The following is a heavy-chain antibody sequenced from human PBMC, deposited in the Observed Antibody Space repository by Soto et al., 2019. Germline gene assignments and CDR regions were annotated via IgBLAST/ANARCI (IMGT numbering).Heavy chain of an antibody. V-gene: IGHV2-26*01. CDR1: GFSLSNARMG. Sequence: GPTLVNPTETLTLTCTVSGFSLSNARMGVSWIRQPPGKALEWLAHIFSNDEKSYSTSLKSRLTISKDTSKSQVVLTMTNMDPVDTATYYCARTINYYDSSGYYFGAWFDPWGQGTLVTVSS. J-gene: IGHJ5*02. CDR3: ARTINYYDSSGYYFGAWFDP. D-gene: IGHD3-22*01. CDR2: IFSNDEK.